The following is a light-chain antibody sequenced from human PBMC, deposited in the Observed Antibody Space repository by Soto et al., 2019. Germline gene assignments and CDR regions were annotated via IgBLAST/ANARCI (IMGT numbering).Light chain of an antibody. CDR3: QQYGGSPRIT. Sequence: EIVMTQSPATLSVSPGERATLSCRASQSVITNLAWYQQKPGQAPRLLIYGASSRATGIPDRFSGSGSGTDFTLIINRLEPEDVAIYYCQQYGGSPRITFGQGTRLEIK. CDR1: QSVITN. J-gene: IGKJ5*01. V-gene: IGKV3-20*01. CDR2: GAS.